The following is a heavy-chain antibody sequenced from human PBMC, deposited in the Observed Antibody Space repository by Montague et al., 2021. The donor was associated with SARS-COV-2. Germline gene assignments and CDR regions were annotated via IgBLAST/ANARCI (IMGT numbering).Heavy chain of an antibody. CDR3: ARDREITMVRGAPLYGMDV. CDR2: ISYDGSNK. CDR1: GFTFSSYA. J-gene: IGHJ6*02. V-gene: IGHV3-30-3*01. D-gene: IGHD3-10*01. Sequence: SLRLSCAASGFTFSSYAMHWVRQAPGKGLEWVAVISYDGSNKYYADSVKGRFTISRGNYKNTLYLQMNSLRAEDTAVYYCARDREITMVRGAPLYGMDVWGQGTTVTVSS.